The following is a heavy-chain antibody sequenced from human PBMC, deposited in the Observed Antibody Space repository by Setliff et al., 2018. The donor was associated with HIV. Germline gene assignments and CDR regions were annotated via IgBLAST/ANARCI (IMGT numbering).Heavy chain of an antibody. J-gene: IGHJ4*02. CDR2: FNPNSGGT. CDR3: ARSQGIVPAAPLWY. V-gene: IGHV1-2*04. Sequence: ASVKVSCKASGYTFTGYYMHWVRQAPGKGLEWMGWFNPNSGGTNYAQKFQGWVTMTRDTSISTAYMELSRLRSDDTAVYYCARSQGIVPAAPLWYWGQGTLVTVSS. CDR1: GYTFTGYY. D-gene: IGHD2-2*01.